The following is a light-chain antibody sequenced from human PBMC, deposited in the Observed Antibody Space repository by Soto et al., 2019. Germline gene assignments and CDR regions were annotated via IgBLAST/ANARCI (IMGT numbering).Light chain of an antibody. CDR2: AAS. CDR3: QKSYSTLT. Sequence: DIQMTQSPSSLSASVGDRVTITCRASQSISSYLNWYQQKPGKAPKLLIYAASSLQSGVPSRFSGSGSGTDFTLTISSLQPEDFATYYCQKSYSTLTLGQGTKVDIK. CDR1: QSISSY. J-gene: IGKJ1*01. V-gene: IGKV1-39*01.